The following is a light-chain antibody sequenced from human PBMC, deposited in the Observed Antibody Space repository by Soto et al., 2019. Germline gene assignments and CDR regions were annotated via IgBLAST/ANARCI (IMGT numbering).Light chain of an antibody. V-gene: IGLV2-8*01. Sequence: QSVLTQPPSASGSRGQSVTISCTGTSSDVGGYNYVSWYQQHPGKAPKLMIYEVNKRPSGVPDRFSGSKSGNTASLTVSGLQAEDEGDYYCSSHAGSKRVFGTGTKVTVL. CDR2: EVN. CDR3: SSHAGSKRV. J-gene: IGLJ1*01. CDR1: SSDVGGYNY.